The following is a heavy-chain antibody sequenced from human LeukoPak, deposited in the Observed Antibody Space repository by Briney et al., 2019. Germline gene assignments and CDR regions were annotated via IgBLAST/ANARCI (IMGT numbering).Heavy chain of an antibody. J-gene: IGHJ4*02. D-gene: IGHD6-13*01. V-gene: IGHV3-23*01. CDR3: ARSRGGSSSWYYFDY. CDR2: IFGSGGGP. Sequence: GGSLRLSCEASGFTFGSHAMYWVRQAPGKGLEWVAGIFGSGGGPHYADPVKGRFTISRDNSKNTLYLQMNSLRAEDTAVYYRARSRGGSSSWYYFDYWGQGTLVTVSS. CDR1: GFTFGSHA.